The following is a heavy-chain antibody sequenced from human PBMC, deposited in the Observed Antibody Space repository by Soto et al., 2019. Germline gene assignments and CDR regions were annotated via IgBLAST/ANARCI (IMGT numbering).Heavy chain of an antibody. J-gene: IGHJ4*02. CDR3: VRDKRTISGIFPGY. V-gene: IGHV3-53*01. CDR2: VCTGGAT. CDR1: GFDVTTNC. Sequence: GGSLRLSCVGSGFDVTTNCMRWVRQAPGKGLECVSIVCTGGATHYADSVRGRFTISRDRSKNTVHLQMNNVRAEDTAVYYCVRDKRTISGIFPGYWGQGTQVTVSS. D-gene: IGHD1-1*01.